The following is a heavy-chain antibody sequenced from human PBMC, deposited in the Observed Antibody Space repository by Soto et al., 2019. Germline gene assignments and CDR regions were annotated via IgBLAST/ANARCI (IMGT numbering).Heavy chain of an antibody. CDR2: INPRGGRT. V-gene: IGHV1-46*01. CDR3: ANLDMITFGGIIGPNDEFDI. Sequence: ASVKVSCKASGYTFTNYYMHWVRQAPGQGLEWMGMINPRGGRTTYPQKFQGRVTMTTDTSTSTVYMELSSLRSEDTAVYYCANLDMITFGGIIGPNDEFDIWGQGTMVTVSS. D-gene: IGHD3-16*01. J-gene: IGHJ3*02. CDR1: GYTFTNYY.